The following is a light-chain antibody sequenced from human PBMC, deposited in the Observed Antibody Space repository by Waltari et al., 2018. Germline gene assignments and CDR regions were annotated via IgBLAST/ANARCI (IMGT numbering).Light chain of an antibody. V-gene: IGLV1-44*01. CDR3: AAWDDSVNGVV. CDR2: SNN. J-gene: IGLJ2*01. Sequence: QSVLTQPPSASGTPGQRVTISCSGSSSNIGSNTVNWYQQLPGTAPKLLIYSNNQRPSGVPDRFSGSKSGTSASRAISGLQSEDEADYYCAAWDDSVNGVVFGGGTKLTVL. CDR1: SSNIGSNT.